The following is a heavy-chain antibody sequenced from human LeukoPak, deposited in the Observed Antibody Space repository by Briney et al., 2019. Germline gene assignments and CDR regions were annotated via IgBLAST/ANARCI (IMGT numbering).Heavy chain of an antibody. CDR3: ARYPYYYDSSGSYMVDAFDI. D-gene: IGHD3-22*01. V-gene: IGHV4-34*01. Sequence: SETLSLTCAVYGGSFSGYYWSWIRQPPGKGLEWIGEINHSGSTNYNPSLKSRVTISVDTSKNQFSLKLSSVTAADTAVYYCARYPYYYDSSGSYMVDAFDIWGQGTMVTVSS. CDR1: GGSFSGYY. CDR2: INHSGST. J-gene: IGHJ3*02.